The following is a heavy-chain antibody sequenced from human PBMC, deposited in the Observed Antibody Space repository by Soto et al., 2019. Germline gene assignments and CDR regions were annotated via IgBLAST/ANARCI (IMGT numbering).Heavy chain of an antibody. CDR3: ARSSPIRRDY. V-gene: IGHV4-34*01. CDR1: GGSFSGYY. CDR2: INHSGST. Sequence: QVQLQQWGAGLLKPSETLSLTCAVYGGSFSGYYWSWIRQPPGKGLEWIGEINHSGSTNYNPSLKSRVTISVDTSKNQFSLKLSSVTAADTAVYYCARSSPIRRDYWGQGTLVTVSS. J-gene: IGHJ4*02. D-gene: IGHD6-6*01.